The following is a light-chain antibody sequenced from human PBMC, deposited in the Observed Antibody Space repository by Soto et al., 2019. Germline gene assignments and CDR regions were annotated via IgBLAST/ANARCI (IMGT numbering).Light chain of an antibody. Sequence: EIVMTQSPATLSVSPGERATLSCRASQSVSSNLAWYQQKPGQAPRLLISGASNRATGIPERFSGSGSGTDFTLTITRLEPEDFAVYYCQQYDNSFSFGGGTKVDIK. CDR1: QSVSSN. CDR3: QQYDNSFS. J-gene: IGKJ4*01. CDR2: GAS. V-gene: IGKV3D-15*01.